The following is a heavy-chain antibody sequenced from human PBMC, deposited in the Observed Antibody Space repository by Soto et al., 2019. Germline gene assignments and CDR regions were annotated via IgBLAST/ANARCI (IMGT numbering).Heavy chain of an antibody. Sequence: QVQLQESGPGLVKPSETLSLTCTVSGVSITDYHWSWIRQSPGRGLEWIGYIFSRGTPNYNPSLKRRVPISVDTSRNQFSLKLNSLTAAATAMYFCAKRFGDYVGWFDPWGQGALVIVSS. CDR1: GVSITDYH. J-gene: IGHJ5*02. CDR2: IFSRGTP. V-gene: IGHV4-59*01. D-gene: IGHD4-17*01. CDR3: AKRFGDYVGWFDP.